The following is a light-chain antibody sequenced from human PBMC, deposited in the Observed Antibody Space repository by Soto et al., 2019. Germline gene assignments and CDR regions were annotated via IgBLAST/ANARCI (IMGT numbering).Light chain of an antibody. J-gene: IGLJ1*01. Sequence: LTQPHSVSESPGKTVTISCTGSSGSIASNYVQWYQQRPGSAPTTVMYEDNQRPSGVPDRFSGSIDRSSNSASLTISGLKTEDEADYYCQSYDSSNLYVFGTGTKVTVL. CDR1: SGSIASNY. CDR3: QSYDSSNLYV. V-gene: IGLV6-57*02. CDR2: EDN.